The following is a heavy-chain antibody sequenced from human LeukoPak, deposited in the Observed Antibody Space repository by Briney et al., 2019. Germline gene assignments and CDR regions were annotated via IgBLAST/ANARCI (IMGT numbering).Heavy chain of an antibody. CDR1: VYTFTSYE. J-gene: IGHJ5*02. CDR3: ARGGYYYGSGSRNWFDP. Sequence: ASVKVSCKASVYTFTSYEINWLRQATGQGLEWMGWMNPNSGNTGSAQKFQGRVTITRDTSITTVYMELRSLTSEDTAFYYCARGGYYYGSGSRNWFDPWGQGTLVTVSS. CDR2: MNPNSGNT. D-gene: IGHD3-10*01. V-gene: IGHV1-8*03.